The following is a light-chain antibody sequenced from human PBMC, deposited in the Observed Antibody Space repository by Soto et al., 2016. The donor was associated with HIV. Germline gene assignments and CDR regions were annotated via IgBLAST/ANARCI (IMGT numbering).Light chain of an antibody. CDR2: ASS. J-gene: IGKJ5*01. CDR1: QDISSW. V-gene: IGKV1D-16*01. Sequence: DIQVTQSPSSLSASIGDRVTITCRASQDISSWLAWYQQKPGKAPKFLIYASSSLQSGVPSRFSGSGFGTDFTLTISSLQPEDSATYYCQHYNNYPITFGQGTRL. CDR3: QHYNNYPIT.